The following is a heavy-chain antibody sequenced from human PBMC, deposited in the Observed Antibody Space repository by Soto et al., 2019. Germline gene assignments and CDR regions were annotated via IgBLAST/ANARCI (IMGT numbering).Heavy chain of an antibody. CDR2: ISAYNGNT. Sequence: ASVKVSCKASGYTFTSYGISWVRQAPGQGLEWMGWISAYNGNTNYAQKLQGRVTMTTDTSTSTAYMELRSLRSDDTAVYYCARIAYCGGDCYSEFDYWGQGTLVTVSS. D-gene: IGHD2-21*02. CDR1: GYTFTSYG. CDR3: ARIAYCGGDCYSEFDY. V-gene: IGHV1-18*01. J-gene: IGHJ4*02.